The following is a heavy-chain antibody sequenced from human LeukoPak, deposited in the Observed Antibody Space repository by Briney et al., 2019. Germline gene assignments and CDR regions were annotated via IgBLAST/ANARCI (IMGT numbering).Heavy chain of an antibody. V-gene: IGHV3-23*01. D-gene: IGHD1-26*01. CDR2: ISDSGTRT. Sequence: PGGSLRLSCAASGFTFSSSSMGWFRQAPGKGLEWVSAISDSGTRTYYADPVKGRFTISRDNSKNTLFLQMNSLRADDTAVYFCANRGVGGPATIDCWGQGTLVTVSS. CDR1: GFTFSSSS. CDR3: ANRGVGGPATIDC. J-gene: IGHJ4*02.